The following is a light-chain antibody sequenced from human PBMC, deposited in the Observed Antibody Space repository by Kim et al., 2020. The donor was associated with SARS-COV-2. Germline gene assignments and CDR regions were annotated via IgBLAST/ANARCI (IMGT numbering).Light chain of an antibody. J-gene: IGKJ4*01. V-gene: IGKV3-11*01. Sequence: LSPGERATLSCRASQDITRSLGWYQQKPGQAPRRLIYEAANRATGIPGRFSGSGSGTDFTLTISSLEPEDFAVYYCQQRSIWPLTFGGGTKVDIK. CDR1: QDITRS. CDR3: QQRSIWPLT. CDR2: EAA.